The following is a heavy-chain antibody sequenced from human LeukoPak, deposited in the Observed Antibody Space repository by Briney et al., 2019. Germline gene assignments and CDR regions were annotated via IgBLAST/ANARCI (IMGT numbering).Heavy chain of an antibody. V-gene: IGHV3-7*01. CDR3: ARESGYNI. J-gene: IGHJ3*02. Sequence: GGSLRLSCAASGFTLSSYWMSWVRQAPGKGLEWVANIKQDGSEKYYVDSVKGRFTISRDNAKNSLYLQMNSLRAEDTAVYYCARESGYNIWGQGTMVTVSS. CDR2: IKQDGSEK. D-gene: IGHD6-13*01. CDR1: GFTLSSYW.